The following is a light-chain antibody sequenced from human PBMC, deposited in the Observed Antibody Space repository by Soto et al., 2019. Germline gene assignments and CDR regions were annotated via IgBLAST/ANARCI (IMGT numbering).Light chain of an antibody. CDR3: QHRPT. CDR1: QSIRSS. J-gene: IGKJ4*01. V-gene: IGKV1-39*01. Sequence: IQLTQSPSSLSASVGDSVTITCRASQSIRSSMSWYQQKSGKAPKLLIYLASNLQSGVPSRFSGSGAGTDFTLTISSLQPEDFGPYYCQHRPTFGGGTKVEIQ. CDR2: LAS.